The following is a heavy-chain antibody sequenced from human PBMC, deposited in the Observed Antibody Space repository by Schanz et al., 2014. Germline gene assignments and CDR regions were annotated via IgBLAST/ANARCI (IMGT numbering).Heavy chain of an antibody. D-gene: IGHD1-26*01. Sequence: QLQESGPGLVKPSQTLSLACAVSGGSISSGDSLWSWIRQPPGRGLEWIGYVFYSGTTSYNPPQKSEIRRPVDTPKNQLSLNLSAVPAADTAMYFCARQGDVYRLDFWGQGTLVTVSS. CDR1: GGSISSGDSL. CDR3: ARQGDVYRLDF. J-gene: IGHJ4*02. V-gene: IGHV4-30-4*07. CDR2: VFYSGTT.